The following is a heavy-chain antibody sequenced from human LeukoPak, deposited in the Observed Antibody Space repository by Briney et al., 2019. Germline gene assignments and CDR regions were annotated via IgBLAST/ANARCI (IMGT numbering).Heavy chain of an antibody. CDR3: AIIDIAMIRGFS. V-gene: IGHV4-38-2*02. Sequence: SETLSLTCTVSGYSISSGYYWGWVRQPPGKGLEWIGSAYYPGRVDLISPLKSRVTVSLDTSKNQFSLQLTSVAPEDTAIYYCAIIDIAMIRGFSWGRGALVIVSS. CDR1: GYSISSGYY. D-gene: IGHD2-15*01. J-gene: IGHJ5*02. CDR2: AYYPGRV.